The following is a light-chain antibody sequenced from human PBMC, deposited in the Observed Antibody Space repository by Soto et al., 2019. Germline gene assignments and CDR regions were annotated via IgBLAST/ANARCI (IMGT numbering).Light chain of an antibody. Sequence: DTQMTQSPSSLSASVGDRVPITCRASQGIRNDLGWYQQRPGKAPKRLIYLASSVQSGVPSRFSGSGAGTEFTLTISSLQPEDIGTYYFLQHNSYPLTFGPGTKVEIK. CDR3: LQHNSYPLT. V-gene: IGKV1-17*01. CDR1: QGIRND. CDR2: LAS. J-gene: IGKJ3*01.